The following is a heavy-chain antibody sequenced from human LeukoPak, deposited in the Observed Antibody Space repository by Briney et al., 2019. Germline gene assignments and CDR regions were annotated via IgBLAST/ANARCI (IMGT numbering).Heavy chain of an antibody. D-gene: IGHD3-3*01. CDR1: GFTFGDYA. V-gene: IGHV3-49*04. Sequence: GGSLRLSCTASGFTFGDYAMSWVRQAPGKGLEWVGFIRSKAYGGTTEYAASVKGRFTISRDDSKSIAYLQMNSLKTEDTAVYYCTREDTIFGVVINDYWGQGTLVTVSS. CDR3: TREDTIFGVVINDY. CDR2: IRSKAYGGTT. J-gene: IGHJ4*02.